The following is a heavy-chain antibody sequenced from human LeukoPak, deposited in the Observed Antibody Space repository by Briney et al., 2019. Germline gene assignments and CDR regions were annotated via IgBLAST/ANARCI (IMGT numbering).Heavy chain of an antibody. CDR3: ARQVEFSGWYNYFDY. D-gene: IGHD6-19*01. CDR1: GGSVSSSSYY. J-gene: IGHJ4*02. CDR2: IYYSGST. Sequence: PSETLSLTCTVSGGSVSSSSYYWGWIRPPPGKGLEWIGSIYYSGSTYYNPSLKSRVTISVDTSKNQFSLKLSSVTAADTAVYYCARQVEFSGWYNYFDYWGQGTLVTVSS. V-gene: IGHV4-39*01.